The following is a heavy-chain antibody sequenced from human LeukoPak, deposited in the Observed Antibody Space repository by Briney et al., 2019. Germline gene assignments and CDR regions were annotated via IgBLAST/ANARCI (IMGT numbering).Heavy chain of an antibody. J-gene: IGHJ4*02. CDR2: INPNSDGT. D-gene: IGHD3-22*01. CDR3: ARDTLGGHSSGYYYVLNY. V-gene: IGHV1-2*02. CDR1: GYTFTGYY. Sequence: ASVKVSCKASGYTFTGYYMHWVRQAPGQGLEWMGWINPNSDGTNYAQKFQGRVTMTRDMSISTAYMELSRLRSDDTAVYYCARDTLGGHSSGYYYVLNYWGQGTLVTVSS.